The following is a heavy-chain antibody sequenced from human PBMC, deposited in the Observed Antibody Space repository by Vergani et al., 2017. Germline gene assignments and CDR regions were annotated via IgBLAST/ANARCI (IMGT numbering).Heavy chain of an antibody. Sequence: QLQLQESGPGLVKPSETLSLTCTVSGGSISSSSYYWGWIRQPTGKGLELIGSIYYSGSTYYNPSLKSRVTISVDTSKNQFSLKLSSVTAADTAVYYCARHDYGDYVSYYMDVWGKGTTVTVSS. CDR1: GGSISSSSYY. CDR2: IYYSGST. D-gene: IGHD4-17*01. CDR3: ARHDYGDYVSYYMDV. J-gene: IGHJ6*03. V-gene: IGHV4-39*01.